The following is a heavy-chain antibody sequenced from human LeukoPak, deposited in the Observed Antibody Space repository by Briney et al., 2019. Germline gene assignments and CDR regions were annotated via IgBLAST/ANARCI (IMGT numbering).Heavy chain of an antibody. J-gene: IGHJ4*02. CDR1: GYTFTKYY. Sequence: ASVKVSCKASGYTFTKYYIHWVRQAPGQGLEWMGVINPSGGGTNYAQMFQGRDTMTRDTSTSTVYMELSSLRSEDTAVYYCARVSHDYGDYVRQYFDYWGQGALVTVSS. CDR2: INPSGGGT. CDR3: ARVSHDYGDYVRQYFDY. V-gene: IGHV1-46*01. D-gene: IGHD4-17*01.